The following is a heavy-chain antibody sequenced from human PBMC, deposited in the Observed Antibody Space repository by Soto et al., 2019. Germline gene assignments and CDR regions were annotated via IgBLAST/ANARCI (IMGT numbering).Heavy chain of an antibody. CDR2: INAGNGNT. J-gene: IGHJ4*02. D-gene: IGHD1-26*01. V-gene: IGHV1-3*01. Sequence: ASVKVSCTASVYTFTSYAMHWVRQAPGQRLEWMGWINAGNGNTKYSQKFQGKVTITRDTSASTAYMELSSLRSEDTAVYYCVRDDIGLGIDYWGLGTLVTVSS. CDR1: VYTFTSYA. CDR3: VRDDIGLGIDY.